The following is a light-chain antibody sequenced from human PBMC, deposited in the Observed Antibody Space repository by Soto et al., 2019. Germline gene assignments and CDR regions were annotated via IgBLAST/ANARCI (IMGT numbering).Light chain of an antibody. Sequence: QSVLTQPPSASGSPGQSVTISCTGTSSDVGGYNYVSWYQQHPGKAPKLMIYEVSKRPSGVPDRFSGSKSGNTASLTVSGLQAEDEADYYCSSYAGSTARVVFGGGTK. CDR2: EVS. CDR3: SSYAGSTARVV. CDR1: SSDVGGYNY. J-gene: IGLJ2*01. V-gene: IGLV2-8*01.